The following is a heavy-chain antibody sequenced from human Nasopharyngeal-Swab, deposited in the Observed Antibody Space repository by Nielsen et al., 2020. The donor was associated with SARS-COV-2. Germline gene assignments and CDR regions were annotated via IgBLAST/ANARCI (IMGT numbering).Heavy chain of an antibody. CDR2: IRYDGSNK. CDR1: GFTFSSYG. J-gene: IGHJ4*02. Sequence: GGSLRLSCAASGFTFSSYGMHWVRQAPGKGLEWVAFIRYDGSNKYYADSVKGRFTISRDNSKNTLYLQMNSLRAEDTAVYYCARDRDIVHRGFPGLYFDYWGQGTLVTVSS. D-gene: IGHD2-8*01. V-gene: IGHV3-30*02. CDR3: ARDRDIVHRGFPGLYFDY.